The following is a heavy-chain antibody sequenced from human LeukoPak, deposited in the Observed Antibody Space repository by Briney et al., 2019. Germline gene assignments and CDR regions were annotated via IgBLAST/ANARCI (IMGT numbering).Heavy chain of an antibody. V-gene: IGHV3-9*01. CDR2: ISWNSGSI. CDR1: GFTFDDYA. D-gene: IGHD3-9*01. Sequence: GGSLRLSCAASGFTFDDYAMHWVRQAPGKGLEWVSGISWNSGSIGYADSVKGRFTISRDNAKNSLYLQMNSLRAEDTALYYCAKGGGYDILTDYSRGWDYWGQGTLVTVSS. CDR3: AKGGGYDILTDYSRGWDY. J-gene: IGHJ4*02.